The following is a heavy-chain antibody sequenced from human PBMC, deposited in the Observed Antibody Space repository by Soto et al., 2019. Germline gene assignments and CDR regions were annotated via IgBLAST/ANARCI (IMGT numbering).Heavy chain of an antibody. CDR2: MFASGSS. CDR3: AREGFDHRPDY. J-gene: IGHJ4*02. V-gene: IGHV4-4*02. Sequence: QVQLQESGPGLVKPSETLSLTCAVSGDSISSPNWWSWYRQTPGKGLELIGEMFASGSSNYNPSLTGRVTISLDTSKNHFSLKLPSLTAADTAIYYCAREGFDHRPDYWGQGIPVTVSS. CDR1: GDSISSPNW.